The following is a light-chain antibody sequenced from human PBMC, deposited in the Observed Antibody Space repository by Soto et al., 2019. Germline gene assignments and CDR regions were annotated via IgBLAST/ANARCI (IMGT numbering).Light chain of an antibody. V-gene: IGKV3-20*01. CDR1: QSVSSSY. J-gene: IGKJ3*01. CDR2: GAS. CDR3: QHYGGSPSFT. Sequence: IVLTQSPGTLSLSPGERATLSCRASQSVSSSYLGWYQQKPGQAPRLLIYGASGRAAGIPDRFSGSGSGPDFTLTISRLEPEDFAVYYCQHYGGSPSFTFGPGTKVDIK.